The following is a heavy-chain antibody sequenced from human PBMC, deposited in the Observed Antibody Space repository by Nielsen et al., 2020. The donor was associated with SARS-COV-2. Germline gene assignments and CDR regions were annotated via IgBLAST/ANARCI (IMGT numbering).Heavy chain of an antibody. CDR3: ARRQIVATITGYYYYGMDV. V-gene: IGHV5-51*01. CDR1: GYSFTSYW. J-gene: IGHJ6*02. D-gene: IGHD5-12*01. CDR2: IYPGDSDT. Sequence: GESLKISCKGSGYSFTSYWIGWVRQMPGKGLEWMGIIYPGDSDTRYSPSFQGQVTISADKSISTAYLQWSSLKASDTAMYYCARRQIVATITGYYYYGMDVWGQGTTVTVSS.